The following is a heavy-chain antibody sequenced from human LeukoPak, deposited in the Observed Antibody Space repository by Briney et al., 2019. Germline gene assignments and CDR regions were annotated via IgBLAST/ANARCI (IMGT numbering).Heavy chain of an antibody. J-gene: IGHJ3*02. CDR2: ISSSSSYT. CDR1: GFTFSSYS. V-gene: IGHV3-21*01. D-gene: IGHD3-3*01. Sequence: PGGSLRLSCAASGFTFSSYSMNWVRQAPGKGLEWVSSISSSSSYTYYADSVKGRFTISRDNAKNSLYLQMNSLRAEDTAVYYCARVPVRFWSGWVSAGRKKNDAFDIWGQGTMVTVSS. CDR3: ARVPVRFWSGWVSAGRKKNDAFDI.